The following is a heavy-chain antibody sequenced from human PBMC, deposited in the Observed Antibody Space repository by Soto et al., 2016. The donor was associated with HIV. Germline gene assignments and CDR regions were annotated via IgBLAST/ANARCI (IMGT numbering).Heavy chain of an antibody. CDR2: IYYSGST. CDR3: AVEGEWLHRPLYYYYMDV. CDR1: GDSISSNY. D-gene: IGHD5-12*01. J-gene: IGHJ6*03. Sequence: QVQLQESGPGLVKPSETLSLTCSVSGDSISSNYWNWIRQPPGKGLEWIGYIYYSGSTKYNPSLKSRVTISVDTSKNQFSLKVSSVTAADTAVYYCAVEGEWLHRPLYYYYMDV. V-gene: IGHV4-59*01.